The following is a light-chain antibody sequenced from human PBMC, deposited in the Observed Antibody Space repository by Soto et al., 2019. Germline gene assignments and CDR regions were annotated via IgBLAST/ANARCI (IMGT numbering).Light chain of an antibody. CDR1: QSVTTS. J-gene: IGKJ4*01. CDR3: QQRYNWPLT. Sequence: EIVLTQSPATLSLSPGERATLSCRASQSVTTSLAWYQQKPGQAPRLLIFDTSNRAAGVPARFSGSGSGTDFTLTISSLEPEDFAVYYCQQRYNWPLTFGGGTKVDI. V-gene: IGKV3-11*01. CDR2: DTS.